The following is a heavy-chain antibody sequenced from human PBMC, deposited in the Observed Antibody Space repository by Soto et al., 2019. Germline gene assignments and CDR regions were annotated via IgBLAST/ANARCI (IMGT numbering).Heavy chain of an antibody. CDR1: GGTFSSYA. D-gene: IGHD2-21*02. J-gene: IGHJ6*02. CDR2: IIPIFGTA. V-gene: IGHV1-69*01. CDR3: ASGPCGGDCQLYYYYGMDV. Sequence: QVQLVQSGAEVKKPGSSVKVSCKASGGTFSSYALSWVRQAPGQGLEWMGGIIPIFGTANYAQKCQGRVTITADESTSTAYMELSSLRSEDTAVYYCASGPCGGDCQLYYYYGMDVWGQGTTVTVSS.